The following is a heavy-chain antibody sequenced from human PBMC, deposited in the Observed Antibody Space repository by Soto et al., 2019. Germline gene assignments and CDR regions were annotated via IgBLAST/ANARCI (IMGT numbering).Heavy chain of an antibody. CDR3: AGRYCSNGVCPFDS. Sequence: VGSLRLSCRASEFAFSTYGRNWVRQAPGKGLEWVSSISSSSGRVYYADSVKGRFTISRDNAKNSLFLQMNSLRAEDTAVYYCAGRYCSNGVCPFDSWGQGTLVTVSS. D-gene: IGHD2-8*01. J-gene: IGHJ4*02. CDR1: EFAFSTYG. V-gene: IGHV3-21*01. CDR2: ISSSSGRV.